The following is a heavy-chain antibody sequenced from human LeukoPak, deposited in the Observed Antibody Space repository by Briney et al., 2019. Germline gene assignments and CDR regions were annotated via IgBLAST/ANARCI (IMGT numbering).Heavy chain of an antibody. CDR3: ARDSDDSSGYYYLTAGYYGMDV. Sequence: PGRSLRLSCAASGFTFSSYAMHWVRQAPGKGLEWVAVISYDGSNKYYADSVKGRFTISRDNSKNTLYLQMNSLRAEDTAVYYCARDSDDSSGYYYLTAGYYGMDVWGQGTTVTVSS. D-gene: IGHD3-22*01. CDR1: GFTFSSYA. J-gene: IGHJ6*02. V-gene: IGHV3-30*04. CDR2: ISYDGSNK.